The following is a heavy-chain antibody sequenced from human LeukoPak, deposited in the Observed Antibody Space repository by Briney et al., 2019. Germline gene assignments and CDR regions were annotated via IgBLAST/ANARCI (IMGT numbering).Heavy chain of an antibody. CDR1: GYTFTGYY. Sequence: GASVKVSCKASGYTFTGYYIHWVRQAPGQGLEWMGWINPNSGGTNFAQKFQGRVTMTRDTSISTAYMELSRLRSDDTAVFYCARVQCCDVGKSFLFDYWGQGTLVTASS. D-gene: IGHD1-26*01. V-gene: IGHV1-2*02. CDR3: ARVQCCDVGKSFLFDY. J-gene: IGHJ4*02. CDR2: INPNSGGT.